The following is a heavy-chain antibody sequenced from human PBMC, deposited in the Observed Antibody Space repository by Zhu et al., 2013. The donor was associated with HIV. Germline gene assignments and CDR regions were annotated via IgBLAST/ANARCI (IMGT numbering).Heavy chain of an antibody. Sequence: QVQLVQSGSEVKKPGASVKVSCKASGYTFTGYYMHWVRQAPGQGLEWMGWINPNSGGTDYAQKFQGRVTMTRDTSITTAYLELRRLTSDDTAIYYCTKTSAKNFGYTPDYWGQGTLVTVSS. CDR3: TKTSAKNFGYTPDY. CDR1: GYTFTGYY. CDR2: INPNSGGT. V-gene: IGHV1-2*02. D-gene: IGHD5-18*01. J-gene: IGHJ4*02.